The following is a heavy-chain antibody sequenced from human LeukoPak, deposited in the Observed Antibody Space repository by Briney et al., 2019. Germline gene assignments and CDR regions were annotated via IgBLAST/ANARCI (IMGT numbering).Heavy chain of an antibody. CDR2: IYASGST. CDR3: AGAPYRSDWDSPVQFGY. V-gene: IGHV4-61*02. J-gene: IGHJ4*02. D-gene: IGHD6-19*01. Sequence: SETLSLTCTVSGGSIISSSICGSWIRQPAGKGLEWIGRIYASGSTHYNPSLKSRVTISVDTSKNKFSLNLSSLTAADTAVYYCAGAPYRSDWDSPVQFGYCGQGTLVTVSS. CDR1: GGSIISSSIC.